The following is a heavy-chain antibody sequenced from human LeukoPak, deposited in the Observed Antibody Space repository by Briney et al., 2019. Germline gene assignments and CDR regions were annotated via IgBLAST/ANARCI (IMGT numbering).Heavy chain of an antibody. V-gene: IGHV1-24*01. Sequence: ASVKVSCKVSGYTLTELSMHWVRQAPGKGLEWMGSFDPEDGETIYAQKFQGRVTMTEDTSTDTAYMELSSLRSEDTAVYYCATGRSYCSSTSCYNYYYMDVWGKGTTVTVSS. CDR2: FDPEDGET. D-gene: IGHD2-2*02. CDR1: GYTLTELS. CDR3: ATGRSYCSSTSCYNYYYMDV. J-gene: IGHJ6*03.